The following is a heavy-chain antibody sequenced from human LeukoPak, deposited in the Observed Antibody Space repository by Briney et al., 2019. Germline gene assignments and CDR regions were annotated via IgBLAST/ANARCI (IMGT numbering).Heavy chain of an antibody. D-gene: IGHD6-13*01. Sequence: RASVRVSCKASGYTFSDYYVHWVRPAPGQGLEWMGWINPHSGGTNYAQKFQGRVTVTRDTSISTAFMDLSSLTSDDTAVFYCARGPPRGTAAGPDFWGQGTLVTVSS. CDR2: INPHSGGT. CDR1: GYTFSDYY. CDR3: ARGPPRGTAAGPDF. J-gene: IGHJ4*02. V-gene: IGHV1-2*02.